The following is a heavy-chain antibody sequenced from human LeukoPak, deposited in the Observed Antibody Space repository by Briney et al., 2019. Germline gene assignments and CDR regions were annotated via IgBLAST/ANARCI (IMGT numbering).Heavy chain of an antibody. CDR1: AASISGFY. CDR3: ARVWFIAVAGTGAFDI. CDR2: IYYSGST. J-gene: IGHJ3*02. V-gene: IGHV4-59*01. Sequence: SETLSLTCTVSAASISGFYWSWIRQPPGKGLEWIGYIYYSGSTNYNPSLKSRVTISVDTSKNQFSLKLSSVTAADTAVYYCARVWFIAVAGTGAFDIWGQGTMVTVSS. D-gene: IGHD6-19*01.